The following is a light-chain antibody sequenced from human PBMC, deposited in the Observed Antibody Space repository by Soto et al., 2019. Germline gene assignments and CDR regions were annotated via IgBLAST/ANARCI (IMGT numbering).Light chain of an antibody. CDR3: QQSHSLPRT. CDR2: GAS. V-gene: IGKV1-39*01. Sequence: DVQMTQSPSSLSASVGDRVSITCRASQSITKYLNLYQQKPGTAPKLLIYGASSLQSGVPLRFSGSGFGTDFTLNISSLHPEDVASYYCQQSHSLPRTFGGGTKVEIK. CDR1: QSITKY. J-gene: IGKJ4*01.